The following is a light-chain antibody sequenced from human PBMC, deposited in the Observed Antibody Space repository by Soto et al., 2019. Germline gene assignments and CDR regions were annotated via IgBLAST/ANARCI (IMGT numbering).Light chain of an antibody. Sequence: IVLTQSPGTLFLSRGERATLYXRASHSVIMNYLAWYQQQPXXSTRLXXXGEXSRATGIPERFSGSGSGTDFTLTISRLEPEDFVVSYCQQYGSSSPRTFGGGTKVEIK. J-gene: IGKJ4*02. CDR3: QQYGSSSPRT. CDR1: HSVIMNY. V-gene: IGKV3-20*01. CDR2: GEX.